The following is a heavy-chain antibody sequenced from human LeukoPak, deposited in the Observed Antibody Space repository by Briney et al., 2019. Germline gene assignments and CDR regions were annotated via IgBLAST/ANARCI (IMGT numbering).Heavy chain of an antibody. CDR3: ARGSPIFYGGNTNYFDS. Sequence: PGGSLRLSCAASGFTFSSYWMSWVRQAPGKWLEWVAYIKQDGSEKYYVDSVKGRFIISRDNAKSSLYLQMNSLRVEDTAVYYCARGSPIFYGGNTNYFDSWGQGTLVPVSS. CDR2: IKQDGSEK. CDR1: GFTFSSYW. J-gene: IGHJ4*02. V-gene: IGHV3-7*01. D-gene: IGHD4-23*01.